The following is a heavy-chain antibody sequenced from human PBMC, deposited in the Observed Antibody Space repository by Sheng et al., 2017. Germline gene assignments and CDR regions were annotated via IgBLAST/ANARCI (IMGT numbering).Heavy chain of an antibody. CDR2: IASLFGAV. D-gene: IGHD3-3*01. Sequence: QVQLVQSGAEVKKPGSSVKVSCKASGDTLRSYAINWVRQAPGQGLEWMGGIASLFGAVSYAQKFQGKVTITADDSTNTAYMELSSLRSEDTALYYCARVHDSYGMDVWGQGTTVTVSS. CDR1: GDTLRSYA. CDR3: ARVHDSYGMDV. J-gene: IGHJ6*02. V-gene: IGHV1-69*01.